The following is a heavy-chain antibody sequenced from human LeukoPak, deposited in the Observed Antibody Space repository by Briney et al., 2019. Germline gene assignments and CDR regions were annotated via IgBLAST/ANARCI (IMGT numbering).Heavy chain of an antibody. D-gene: IGHD3-10*01. CDR3: ARGITMVRGEGHAFDI. Sequence: GESLKISCKGSGYSFTSYWIGWVRQMPGKGLEWMGSIYPGDSDTRYSRSFQGQVTISAGKSINTAYLKWSSLKASDTAMYYCARGITMVRGEGHAFDIWGQGTMVTVSS. J-gene: IGHJ3*02. V-gene: IGHV5-51*01. CDR1: GYSFTSYW. CDR2: IYPGDSDT.